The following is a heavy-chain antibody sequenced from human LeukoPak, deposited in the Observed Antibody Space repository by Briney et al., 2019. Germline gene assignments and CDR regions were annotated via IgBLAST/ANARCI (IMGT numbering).Heavy chain of an antibody. CDR2: IYYSGST. V-gene: IGHV4-59*01. D-gene: IGHD3-10*01. Sequence: SETLSLTCTVSGGSISSYYWSWIRQPPGKGLEWIGYIYYSGSTNYNSSLKSRVTISVDTSKNQFSLKLKSVTAADTAVYYCARGGYYGSGNDFRFDPWGQGTLVTVSS. CDR1: GGSISSYY. CDR3: ARGGYYGSGNDFRFDP. J-gene: IGHJ5*02.